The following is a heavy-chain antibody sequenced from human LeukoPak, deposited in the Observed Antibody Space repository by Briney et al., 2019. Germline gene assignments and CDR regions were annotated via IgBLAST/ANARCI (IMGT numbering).Heavy chain of an antibody. CDR3: AKAGSSGNRGGFDY. CDR2: ISWNSGSI. V-gene: IGHV3-9*01. Sequence: GRSLRLSCAASGFTFDDYAMHWVRQAPGKGLEWVSGISWNSGSIGYADSVKGRFTISRDNAKNSLYLQMNSLRAEDTALYYCAKAGSSGNRGGFDYWGQGTLVTVSS. CDR1: GFTFDDYA. J-gene: IGHJ4*02. D-gene: IGHD3-22*01.